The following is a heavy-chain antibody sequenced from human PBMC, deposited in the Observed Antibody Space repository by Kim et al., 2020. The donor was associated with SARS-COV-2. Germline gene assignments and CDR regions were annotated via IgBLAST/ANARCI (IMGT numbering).Heavy chain of an antibody. J-gene: IGHJ4*02. Sequence: AQNVKDRVRITADKSTSTAYMELSSLRSEDTAVYFCARDRPSVVGYYFDSWGQGTRVTVSS. D-gene: IGHD2-15*01. CDR3: ARDRPSVVGYYFDS. V-gene: IGHV1-69*04.